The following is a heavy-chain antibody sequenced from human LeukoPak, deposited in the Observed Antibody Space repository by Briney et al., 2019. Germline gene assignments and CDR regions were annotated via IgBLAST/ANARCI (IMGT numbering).Heavy chain of an antibody. D-gene: IGHD3-10*01. J-gene: IGHJ4*02. CDR2: ISYDGSNK. Sequence: PGRSLRLSCAASGFTFSSYAMHWVRQAPGKGLEWVAVISYDGSNKYYADSVKGRFTISRDNSKNTLYLQMNSLRAEDTAVYYCAKDSSGFRLEGVYYFDYWGQGTLVTVSS. V-gene: IGHV3-30-3*01. CDR3: AKDSSGFRLEGVYYFDY. CDR1: GFTFSSYA.